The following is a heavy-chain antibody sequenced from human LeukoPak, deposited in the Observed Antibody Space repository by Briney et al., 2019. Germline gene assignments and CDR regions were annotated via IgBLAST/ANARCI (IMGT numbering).Heavy chain of an antibody. D-gene: IGHD3-22*01. J-gene: IGHJ3*02. CDR3: ARGVAYYDSSGDAFDI. Sequence: ASVKVSCKASGYTFTSFTMNWVRQAPGQGLEWMGWINTNTGNPMYAQGFTGRFVFSLDTSVSTAYLQISSLKAEDTAVYYCARGVAYYDSSGDAFDIWGQGTMVTVSS. CDR1: GYTFTSFT. CDR2: INTNTGNP. V-gene: IGHV7-4-1*02.